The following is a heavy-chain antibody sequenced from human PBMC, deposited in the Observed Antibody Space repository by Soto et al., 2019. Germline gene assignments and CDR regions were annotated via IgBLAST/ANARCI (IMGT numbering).Heavy chain of an antibody. V-gene: IGHV4-39*01. CDR2: IYYSGST. Sequence: SETLYLTCTVSGGSISSSSHYCGWIRQPPGKGLEWIGSIYYSGSTYYNPSLKSRVTISVDTSKNQFSLKLRSVTAADTAVYYCAREFYYYYGMDVWGQGTTVT. CDR3: AREFYYYYGMDV. J-gene: IGHJ6*02. CDR1: GGSISSSSHY.